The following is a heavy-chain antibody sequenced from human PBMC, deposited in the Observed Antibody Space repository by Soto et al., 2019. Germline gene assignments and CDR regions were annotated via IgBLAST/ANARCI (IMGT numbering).Heavy chain of an antibody. D-gene: IGHD6-13*01. Sequence: QVQLVQSGAEVKKPGASVKVSCKASGYTFTSYGISWVRQAPGQGLEWMGWISAYNGNTNYAQKLQGRVTMTTDTSTSTAYMELRSLRSDNTAVYYCARDTRITAAAGTGWFDPWGQGTLVTVSS. V-gene: IGHV1-18*01. CDR1: GYTFTSYG. CDR2: ISAYNGNT. CDR3: ARDTRITAAAGTGWFDP. J-gene: IGHJ5*02.